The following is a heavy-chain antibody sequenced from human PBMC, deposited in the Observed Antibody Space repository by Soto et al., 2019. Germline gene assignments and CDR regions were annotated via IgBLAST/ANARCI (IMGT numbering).Heavy chain of an antibody. CDR3: ARERTFGENKPNYMDV. J-gene: IGHJ6*03. V-gene: IGHV3-33*01. CDR2: IWSDGSNQ. D-gene: IGHD3-10*01. Sequence: PGGSLRLSCAASAFTFSRHGMHWVRQAPGKGLQWVGVIWSDGSNQRYAESVKGRFTISRDNSKNTLYLQMNSLRAEDTAVYYCARERTFGENKPNYMDVWGTGITVTSP. CDR1: AFTFSRHG.